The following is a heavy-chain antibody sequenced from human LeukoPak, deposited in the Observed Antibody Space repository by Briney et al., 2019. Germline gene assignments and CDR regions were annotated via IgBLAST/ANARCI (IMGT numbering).Heavy chain of an antibody. V-gene: IGHV1-3*01. CDR2: INAGNGNT. CDR3: ATNDYYDSSGYSTFDAFDI. CDR1: GYTFASCD. Sequence: GASVKVSCKASGYTFASCDINWVRQAPGQRLEWMGWINAGNGNTKYSQKFQGRVTITRDTSASTAYMELSSLRSEDTAVYYCATNDYYDSSGYSTFDAFDIWGQGTMVTVSS. D-gene: IGHD3-22*01. J-gene: IGHJ3*02.